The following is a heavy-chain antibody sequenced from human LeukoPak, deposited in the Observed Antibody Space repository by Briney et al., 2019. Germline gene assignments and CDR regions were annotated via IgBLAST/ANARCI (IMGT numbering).Heavy chain of an antibody. CDR1: GYTFTGDY. J-gene: IGHJ4*02. V-gene: IGHV1-2*06. CDR2: INPNSGGT. CDR3: AREQWTDKTDY. D-gene: IGHD6-19*01. Sequence: ASVKVSCKXSGYTFTGDYMHWVRQAPGQGLEWMGRINPNSGGTNYAQKFQGRVTMTRDTSISTAYMELSRLRSDDTAVYYCAREQWTDKTDYWGQGTLVTVSS.